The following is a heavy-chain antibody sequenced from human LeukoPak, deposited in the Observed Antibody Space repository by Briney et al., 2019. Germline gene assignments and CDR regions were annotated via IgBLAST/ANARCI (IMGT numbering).Heavy chain of an antibody. D-gene: IGHD5-18*01. V-gene: IGHV3-21*01. J-gene: IGHJ1*01. CDR3: ARAGYSMDTEYFQH. CDR2: ISNSSSYI. CDR1: GFSFSSYS. Sequence: GGSLRLSCAASGFSFSSYSMNWVRQAPGKGLEWVSSISNSSSYIYYADSVKGRFTISRDNAKSSLYLQMNSLRAEDTAVYYCARAGYSMDTEYFQHWGQGTLVTVSS.